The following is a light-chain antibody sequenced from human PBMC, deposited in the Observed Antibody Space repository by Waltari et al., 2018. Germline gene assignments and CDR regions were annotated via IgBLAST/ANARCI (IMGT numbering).Light chain of an antibody. V-gene: IGLV1-51*02. CDR2: EDS. J-gene: IGLJ7*01. Sequence: SVLTQPPSVSAAPGQRVTISCSGGSSNIGNNYVSWYRQFPGTAPKLLIYEDSERPAGIPGRFSGATSGTSATLDMTGLKAGDEADYYCGTWDSSLGGAVFGGGTHLTVL. CDR3: GTWDSSLGGAV. CDR1: SSNIGNNY.